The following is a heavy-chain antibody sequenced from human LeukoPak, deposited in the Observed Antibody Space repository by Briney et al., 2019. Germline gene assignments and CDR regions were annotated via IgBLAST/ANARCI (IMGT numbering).Heavy chain of an antibody. CDR3: ARENDSSGPYYFDY. CDR2: IYYSGST. V-gene: IGHV4-31*03. CDR1: GGSISSGDYY. Sequence: SETLSLTCTVSGGSISSGDYYWSWIRQHPGKGLEWIGYIYYSGSTYYNPSLMSRVTISVDTSKNQFSLKLSSVTAADTAVYYCARENDSSGPYYFDYWGQGTLVTVSS. D-gene: IGHD3-22*01. J-gene: IGHJ4*02.